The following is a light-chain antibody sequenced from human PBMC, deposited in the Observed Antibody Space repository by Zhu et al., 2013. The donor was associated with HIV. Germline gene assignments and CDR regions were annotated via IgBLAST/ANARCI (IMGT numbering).Light chain of an antibody. CDR2: AAS. CDR1: QNINTY. CDR3: QQYNKYPWT. J-gene: IGKJ1*01. V-gene: IGKV1-39*01. Sequence: DIQMTQSPPSLSASVGDRVTVTCRASQNINTYLNWYQQKPGKAPKLLIYAASSLQRGVPSRFRGSGSGTQFTLTISSLQPDDFADYYCQQYNKYPWTFGQGTTVEI.